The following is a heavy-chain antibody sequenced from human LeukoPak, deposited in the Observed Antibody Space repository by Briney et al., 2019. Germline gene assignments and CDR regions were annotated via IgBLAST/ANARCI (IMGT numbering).Heavy chain of an antibody. CDR3: TQSNY. CDR1: GFTFSGSP. CDR2: IRSKADNYAT. V-gene: IGHV3-73*01. J-gene: IGHJ4*02. Sequence: GGSLILSCAASGFTFSGSPILWVRQASGKGLEWVGRIRSKADNYATAYAASVQGRCTISRDDSKSTAYLQLNSLKTEDTAVYYCTQSNYWGQGALVTVSS.